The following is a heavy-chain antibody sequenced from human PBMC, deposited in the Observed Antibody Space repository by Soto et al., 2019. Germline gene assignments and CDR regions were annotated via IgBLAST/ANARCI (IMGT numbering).Heavy chain of an antibody. CDR2: ISGSGGST. CDR1: GFTFSSYA. J-gene: IGHJ4*02. Sequence: GGFLRLSCAASGFTFSSYAMSWVRQAPGKGLEWVSAISGSGGSTYYADSVKGRFTISRDNSKNTLYLQMNSLRAEDTAVYYCAKVASSSWYLNYFDYWGQGTLVTVSS. CDR3: AKVASSSWYLNYFDY. V-gene: IGHV3-23*01. D-gene: IGHD6-13*01.